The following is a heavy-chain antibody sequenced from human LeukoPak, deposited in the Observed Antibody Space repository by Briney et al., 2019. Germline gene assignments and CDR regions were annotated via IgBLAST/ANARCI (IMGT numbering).Heavy chain of an antibody. Sequence: PSETLSLTCAVYGGSFSGYYWSWVRQAPGKGLEWVSGISSDGGTFYPDSVKGRFTISRDNSKNTLYLQMNSLGAADTAIYYCAKEIAAIGLPAVDYWGQGTLVTVSS. CDR2: ISSDGGT. D-gene: IGHD6-13*01. CDR3: AKEIAAIGLPAVDY. V-gene: IGHV3-23*01. CDR1: GGSFSGYY. J-gene: IGHJ4*02.